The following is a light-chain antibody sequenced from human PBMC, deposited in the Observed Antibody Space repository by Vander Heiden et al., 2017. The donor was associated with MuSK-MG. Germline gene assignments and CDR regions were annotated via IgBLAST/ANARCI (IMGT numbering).Light chain of an antibody. V-gene: IGKV1-5*01. CDR3: QQYFSYSAT. CDR1: QSISSW. Sequence: DIQMTQSPSTLSASVGDRVTITCRASQSISSWLAWYQQKPGKAPKLLIYDASSLESGVPSRFSGSGSGTEFTLTISSLQPDDFATYYCQQYFSYSATFGQGTKVXIK. CDR2: DAS. J-gene: IGKJ1*01.